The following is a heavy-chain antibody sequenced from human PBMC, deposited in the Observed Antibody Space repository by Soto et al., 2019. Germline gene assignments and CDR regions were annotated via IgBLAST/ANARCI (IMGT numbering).Heavy chain of an antibody. D-gene: IGHD2-2*01. CDR2: MNPNSGNT. Sequence: ASVKVSCKASGYTFTSYDINWVRQATGQGLEWMGWMNPNSGNTGYAQKFQGRVTMTRNTSISTAYMELSSLRSEDTAVYYCAKMNQYCSSTSCYDAFDIWGQGTMVTVSS. CDR1: GYTFTSYD. V-gene: IGHV1-8*01. CDR3: AKMNQYCSSTSCYDAFDI. J-gene: IGHJ3*02.